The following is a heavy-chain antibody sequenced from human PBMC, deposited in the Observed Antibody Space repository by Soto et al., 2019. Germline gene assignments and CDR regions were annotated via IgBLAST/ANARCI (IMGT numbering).Heavy chain of an antibody. Sequence: QVQLVQSGAEVKKPGSSVKVSCKASGGTFSSYTISWVRQAPGQGLEGMGRIIPILGIAKYAQKFQGRVTITADKSTSTAYMELSSLRSEDTAVYYCASRYDSSDYWGQGTLVTVSS. V-gene: IGHV1-69*02. CDR3: ASRYDSSDY. CDR1: GGTFSSYT. J-gene: IGHJ4*02. CDR2: IIPILGIA. D-gene: IGHD3-22*01.